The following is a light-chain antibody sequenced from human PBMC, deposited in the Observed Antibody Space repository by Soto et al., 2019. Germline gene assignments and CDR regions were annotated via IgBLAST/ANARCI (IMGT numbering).Light chain of an antibody. Sequence: DIVMTQSPDSLAVSLGERATINCKSSQSVLYSSNNKNYLAWYQQKPGQPPKLLIYWASTRESGVPDRFSGSGSGTDFTLTLSSLEPEDFAVYYCQQRAGSSTFGQGTRLEIK. V-gene: IGKV4-1*01. CDR2: WAS. J-gene: IGKJ5*01. CDR1: QSVLYSSNNKNY. CDR3: QQRAGSST.